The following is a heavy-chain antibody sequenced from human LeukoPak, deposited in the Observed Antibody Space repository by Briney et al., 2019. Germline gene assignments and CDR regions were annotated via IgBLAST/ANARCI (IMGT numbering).Heavy chain of an antibody. Sequence: PGGSLRLSCAASGFTFSSYSMNWVRQAPGKGLEWVSCISSSSSYIYYGDSVKGRFTTSRDNAKNSLYLQMNSLRAEDTAVYYCARLEIAAAGNRWFDPWGQGTLVTVSS. CDR2: ISSSSSYI. J-gene: IGHJ5*02. D-gene: IGHD6-13*01. CDR3: ARLEIAAAGNRWFDP. V-gene: IGHV3-21*04. CDR1: GFTFSSYS.